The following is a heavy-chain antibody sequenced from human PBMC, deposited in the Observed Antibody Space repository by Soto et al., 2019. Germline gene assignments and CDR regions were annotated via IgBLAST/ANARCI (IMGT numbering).Heavy chain of an antibody. J-gene: IGHJ4*02. D-gene: IGHD3-22*01. CDR1: GYSFTYYG. Sequence: ASVKVSCTDSGYSFTYYGITWVRQAPGQGLEWMGWISGNGGDTGYAQKFQGRVTMTRNTSISTAYMELSSLRSEDTAVYYCARAHYYDSSGYYPNFDYWGQGTLVTVSS. CDR3: ARAHYYDSSGYYPNFDY. V-gene: IGHV1-8*02. CDR2: ISGNGGDT.